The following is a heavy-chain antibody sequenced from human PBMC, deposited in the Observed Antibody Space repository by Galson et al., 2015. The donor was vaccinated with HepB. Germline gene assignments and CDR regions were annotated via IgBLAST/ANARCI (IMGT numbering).Heavy chain of an antibody. V-gene: IGHV3-30*09. CDR1: KFIFSNYG. J-gene: IGHJ6*02. CDR2: TSYDGSHK. D-gene: IGHD5-24*01. CDR3: ARDRNREGYIYGYPYHYYGMDV. Sequence: SLRLSCAASKFIFSNYGMHWVRQAPGKGLEWVAVTSYDGSHKYYAESLKGRFAVSRDNSKSTLYLQINSLESEDTAIYYCARDRNREGYIYGYPYHYYGMDVWGQGTTVIVSS.